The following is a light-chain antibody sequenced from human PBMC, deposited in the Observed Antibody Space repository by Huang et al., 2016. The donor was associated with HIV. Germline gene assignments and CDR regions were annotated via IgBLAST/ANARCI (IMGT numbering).Light chain of an antibody. J-gene: IGKJ1*01. CDR1: QDIGNQ. Sequence: DIQMTQSPSSLSASVGDRVTITCQATQDIGNQLNWDKQEPGKAPKVLIYDASNLEAGVPSRFSGSGSGTDFTFTISSLQPEDIATYYCQQYDSPPWTFGQGTKVEIK. CDR3: QQYDSPPWT. V-gene: IGKV1-33*01. CDR2: DAS.